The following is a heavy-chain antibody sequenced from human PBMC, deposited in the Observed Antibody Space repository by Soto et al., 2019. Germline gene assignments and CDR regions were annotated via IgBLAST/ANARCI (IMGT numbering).Heavy chain of an antibody. J-gene: IGHJ6*02. V-gene: IGHV1-69*06. CDR2: IIPIFGTA. CDR1: GVTFSSYS. Sequence: SVKVSFKASGVTFSSYSISWVRQAPGQGLEFMGVIIPIFGTAKYAHKFQGRVTITADKSTRTHYMELSRLRSEDTAVYYCASDLNEAIIAAAGTPYYYYGLDVWGQGTTVPVSS. D-gene: IGHD6-13*01. CDR3: ASDLNEAIIAAAGTPYYYYGLDV.